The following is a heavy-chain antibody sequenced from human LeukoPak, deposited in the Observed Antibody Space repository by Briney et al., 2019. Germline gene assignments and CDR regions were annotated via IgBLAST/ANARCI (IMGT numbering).Heavy chain of an antibody. D-gene: IGHD3-22*01. CDR1: GGSFSGYY. CDR2: INHSGST. Sequence: KTSETLSLTCAVYGGSFSGYYWSWIRQPPGKGLEWIGEINHSGSTKYNPSLKSRVTISVDTSKTQFSLKLSSVTAADTAVYYCADYYYDSSGYLYDSWGQGTLVTVSS. J-gene: IGHJ4*02. V-gene: IGHV4-34*01. CDR3: ADYYYDSSGYLYDS.